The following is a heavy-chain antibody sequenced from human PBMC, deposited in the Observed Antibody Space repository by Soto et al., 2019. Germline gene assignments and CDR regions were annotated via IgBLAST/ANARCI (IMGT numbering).Heavy chain of an antibody. Sequence: EVQLVQSGAEVKKPGESLRISCKGSGYSFTSYWISWVRQMPGKGLEWMGRIDPSDSYTNYSPSFQGHVTISADKSISTAYLQWSSLKASDTAMYYSARPVPNCSGGSCYLEYFDLWGRGTLVTVSS. D-gene: IGHD2-15*01. CDR2: IDPSDSYT. CDR1: GYSFTSYW. J-gene: IGHJ2*01. CDR3: ARPVPNCSGGSCYLEYFDL. V-gene: IGHV5-10-1*03.